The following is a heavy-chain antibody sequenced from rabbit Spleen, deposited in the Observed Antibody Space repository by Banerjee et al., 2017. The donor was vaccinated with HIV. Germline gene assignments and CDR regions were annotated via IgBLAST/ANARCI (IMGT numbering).Heavy chain of an antibody. V-gene: IGHV1S40*01. CDR3: ARDTGSSFSSYGMDL. J-gene: IGHJ6*01. Sequence: QSLEESGGDLVKPGASLTLTCIASGVSFSGDSFSGDSYMCWVRQAPGKGLEWIVCIDSGSSGFTYFASWTKGRFTISKTSSTTVTLQMTSLTAADTATYFCARDTGSSFSSYGMDLWVQGTLVTVS. CDR2: IDSGSSGFT. CDR1: GVSFSGDSFSGDSY. D-gene: IGHD8-1*01.